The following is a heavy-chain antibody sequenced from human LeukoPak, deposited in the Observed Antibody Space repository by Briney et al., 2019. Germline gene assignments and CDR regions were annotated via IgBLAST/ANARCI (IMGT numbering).Heavy chain of an antibody. CDR2: ISYTGTYI. Sequence: PGGSLRLSCAASAFSLNAYNMNWVRQALGKGLEWVSSISYTGTYIYYADSVKGRFTISRDNAQNSLYLQMNSLRAEDTAVYYCARGRRWATVTASGEGAEYFQHWGQGTLVTVSS. CDR1: AFSLNAYN. J-gene: IGHJ1*01. D-gene: IGHD4-17*01. CDR3: ARGRRWATVTASGEGAEYFQH. V-gene: IGHV3-21*04.